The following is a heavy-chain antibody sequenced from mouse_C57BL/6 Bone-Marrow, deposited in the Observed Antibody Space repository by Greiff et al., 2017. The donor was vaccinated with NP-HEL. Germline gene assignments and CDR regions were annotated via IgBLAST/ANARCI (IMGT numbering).Heavy chain of an antibody. Sequence: QVQLQQPGAELVRPGSSVKLSCKASGYTFTSYWMDWVKQRPGQGLEWIGNIYPSDSETHYNQKFKDKATLTVDKSSSTAYMQLSSLTSEDSAVYYCARQGDYYGSSPRFAYWGQGTLVTVSA. CDR2: IYPSDSET. CDR1: GYTFTSYW. D-gene: IGHD1-1*01. CDR3: ARQGDYYGSSPRFAY. J-gene: IGHJ3*01. V-gene: IGHV1-61*01.